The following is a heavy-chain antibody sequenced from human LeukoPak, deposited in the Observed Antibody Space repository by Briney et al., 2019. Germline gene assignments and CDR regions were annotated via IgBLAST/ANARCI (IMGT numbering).Heavy chain of an antibody. CDR2: ISAYNSNT. Sequence: ASVKVSCKASGYTFTSYGISWVRQAPGQGLEWMGWISAYNSNTNYAQKLQGRVTMTTDTSTSTAYMELRSLRSDDTAVYYCARASRSLGSNDVDAFDIWGQGTMVTVSS. CDR3: ARASRSLGSNDVDAFDI. V-gene: IGHV1-18*01. J-gene: IGHJ3*02. D-gene: IGHD3-10*01. CDR1: GYTFTSYG.